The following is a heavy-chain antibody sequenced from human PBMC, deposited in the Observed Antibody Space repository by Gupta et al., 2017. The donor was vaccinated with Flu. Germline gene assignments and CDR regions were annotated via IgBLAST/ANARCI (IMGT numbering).Heavy chain of an antibody. Sequence: QLVQSGAEVKKPGESLKIHCKASGHNFATSWIAWVRQMPGKGLEWMGIIYPVDSDTRYSPSFQGQVTMSSDESTSTAYLQWSSLRASDTAIYYCARLGVTVIQINYFDIWGQGTLVTVSS. CDR1: GHNFATSW. CDR2: IYPVDSDT. J-gene: IGHJ4*02. CDR3: ARLGVTVIQINYFDI. D-gene: IGHD2-21*02. V-gene: IGHV5-51*01.